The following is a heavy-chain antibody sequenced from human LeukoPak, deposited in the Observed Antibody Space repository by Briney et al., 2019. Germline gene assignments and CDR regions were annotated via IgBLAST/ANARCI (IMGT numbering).Heavy chain of an antibody. D-gene: IGHD2-21*02. CDR3: ARDFFFFGGDRYYYYYGMDV. V-gene: IGHV4-59*12. Sequence: SETLSLTCTVSGGSISSYYWIWIRQPPGKGLECIGYIYYSGSTNYNPSLKSQVTISVDTSKNQFSLKLSSVTAADTAVYYCARDFFFFGGDRYYYYYGMDVWGQGTTVTVSS. J-gene: IGHJ6*02. CDR1: GGSISSYY. CDR2: IYYSGST.